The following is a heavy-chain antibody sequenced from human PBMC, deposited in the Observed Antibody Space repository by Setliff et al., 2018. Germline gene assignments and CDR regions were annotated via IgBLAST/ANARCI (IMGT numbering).Heavy chain of an antibody. J-gene: IGHJ4*02. V-gene: IGHV4-59*11. D-gene: IGHD4-17*01. Sequence: SETLSLTCTVSGGSISTHYWSWIRQPPGKGLEWVGYMYYSEITKYNPSLESRVTISVDTSKNQLSLKLDSLTAADTAVYFCARLPRTVTHFDYWGQGALVTVSS. CDR2: MYYSEIT. CDR1: GGSISTHY. CDR3: ARLPRTVTHFDY.